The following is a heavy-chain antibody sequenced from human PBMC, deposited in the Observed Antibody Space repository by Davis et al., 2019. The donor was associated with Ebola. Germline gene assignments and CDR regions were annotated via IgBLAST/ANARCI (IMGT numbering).Heavy chain of an antibody. J-gene: IGHJ4*02. Sequence: SVKVSCKASGGTFSSYAISWVRQAPGQGLEWMGGIIPIFGTANYAQKFQGRVTITADESTSTAYMELNSLRSEDTAVYYCARNAWLPSLHFDYWGQGTRVTVSS. D-gene: IGHD5-12*01. CDR2: IIPIFGTA. V-gene: IGHV1-69*13. CDR3: ARNAWLPSLHFDY. CDR1: GGTFSSYA.